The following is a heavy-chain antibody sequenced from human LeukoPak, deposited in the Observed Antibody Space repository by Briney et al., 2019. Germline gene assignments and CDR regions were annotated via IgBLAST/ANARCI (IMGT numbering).Heavy chain of an antibody. J-gene: IGHJ4*02. CDR2: INSDGSIT. V-gene: IGHV3-74*03. CDR3: ARESETSGWYDY. Sequence: TGGSLRLSCAASGFTFSFHWMHWVRQAPGKGLVWVSRINSDGSITAYADSVRGRFTISRDNTRKSLSLQMSSLRSEDTALYYCARESETSGWYDYWGQGTLVTVSS. D-gene: IGHD6-19*01. CDR1: GFTFSFHW.